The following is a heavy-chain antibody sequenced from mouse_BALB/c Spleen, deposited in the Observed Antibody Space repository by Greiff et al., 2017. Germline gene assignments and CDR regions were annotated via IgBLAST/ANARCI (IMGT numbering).Heavy chain of an antibody. V-gene: IGHV5-17*02. D-gene: IGHD2-4*01. Sequence: DVQLQESGGGLVQPGGSRKLSCAASGFTFSSFGMHWVRQAPEKGLEWVAYISSGSSTIYYADTVKGRFTISRDNPKNTLFLQMTSLRSEDTAMYYCARGGEIYYDYGEFAYWGQGTLVTVSA. CDR1: GFTFSSFG. CDR2: ISSGSSTI. J-gene: IGHJ3*01. CDR3: ARGGEIYYDYGEFAY.